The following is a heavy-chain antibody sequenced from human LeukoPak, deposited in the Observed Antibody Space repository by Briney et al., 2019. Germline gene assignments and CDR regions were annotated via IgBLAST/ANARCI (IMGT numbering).Heavy chain of an antibody. CDR1: GYSFTNYR. V-gene: IGHV5-51*01. CDR3: ARNYGSGSYLPFDP. D-gene: IGHD3-10*01. J-gene: IGHJ5*02. Sequence: GESLKISCKGSGYSFTNYRIGWVRQMPGKGLEWMGIIYPGDSETKYSPSFQGQVTISADKSISTAYLQWDSLKASDTAMYYCARNYGSGSYLPFDPWGQGTLVTVSS. CDR2: IYPGDSET.